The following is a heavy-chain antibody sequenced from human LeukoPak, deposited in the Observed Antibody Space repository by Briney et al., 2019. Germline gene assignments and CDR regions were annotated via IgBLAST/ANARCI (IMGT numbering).Heavy chain of an antibody. D-gene: IGHD3-10*01. J-gene: IGHJ5*02. Sequence: ASVKVSCKASGYTFTSYDINWVRQATGQGLEWMGWMNPNSGNTGYAQKFQGRVTMTRNTSISTAYMEPRSLRSDDTAVYYCARDGSGTWSDPWGQGTLVTVSS. CDR1: GYTFTSYD. CDR3: ARDGSGTWSDP. V-gene: IGHV1-8*01. CDR2: MNPNSGNT.